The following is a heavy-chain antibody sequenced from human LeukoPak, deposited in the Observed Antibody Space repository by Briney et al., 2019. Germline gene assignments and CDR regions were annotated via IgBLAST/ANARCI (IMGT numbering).Heavy chain of an antibody. J-gene: IGHJ4*02. CDR2: ISYDGNKK. V-gene: IGHV3-30-3*02. CDR3: AKSQRCSSTSCYNGFDY. D-gene: IGHD2-2*02. CDR1: GFTFSSDA. Sequence: GRSLRLSCAASGFTFSSDAMYWVRQAPGKSLEWVAIISYDGNKKYYADSVKGRFTISRDNSKNTLYQQMNSLRTEDTAVYYCAKSQRCSSTSCYNGFDYWGQGTLVTVSS.